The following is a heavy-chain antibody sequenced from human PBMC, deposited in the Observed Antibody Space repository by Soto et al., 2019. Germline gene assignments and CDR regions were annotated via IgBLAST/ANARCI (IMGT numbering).Heavy chain of an antibody. V-gene: IGHV4-39*01. CDR3: ARHPYSTVTTETFDY. CDR2: IYYSGST. CDR1: GGSISSSSYY. Sequence: SETLSFTCTVSGGSISSSSYYWGWIRQPPGKGLEWIGSIYYSGSTYYNPSLKSRVTISVDTSKNQFSLKLSSVTAADTAVYYCARHPYSTVTTETFDYWGQGTLVTVSS. J-gene: IGHJ4*02. D-gene: IGHD4-17*01.